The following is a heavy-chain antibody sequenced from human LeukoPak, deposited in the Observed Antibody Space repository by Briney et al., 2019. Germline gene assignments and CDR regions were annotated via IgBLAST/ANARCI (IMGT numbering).Heavy chain of an antibody. CDR3: ARLGLDPTRIDY. D-gene: IGHD6-13*01. Sequence: SETLSLTCTVSGGSISSGGYYWSWIRQPPGKGLEWIGEINHSGSTNYNPSLKSRVTISVDTSKNQFSLKLSSVTAADTAVYYCARLGLDPTRIDYWGQGTLVTVSS. CDR2: INHSGST. J-gene: IGHJ4*02. V-gene: IGHV4-39*07. CDR1: GGSISSGGYY.